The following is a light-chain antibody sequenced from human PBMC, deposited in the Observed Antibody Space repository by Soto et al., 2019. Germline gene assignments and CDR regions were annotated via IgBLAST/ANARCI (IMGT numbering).Light chain of an antibody. J-gene: IGKJ5*01. V-gene: IGKV1-39*01. CDR2: AAS. CDR3: QHSHSTPRIT. Sequence: DIQMTQSPSSLSAVVGDRVTITCRTSQSIRSYLNWYQQKSGKAPKLLISAASNLQSGVPYRFSGSGSGTDFTLTFSSLQPEDVATYYCQHSHSTPRITFGQGTRLEIK. CDR1: QSIRSY.